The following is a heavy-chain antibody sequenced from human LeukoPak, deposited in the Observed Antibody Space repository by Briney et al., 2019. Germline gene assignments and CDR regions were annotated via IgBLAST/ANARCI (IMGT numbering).Heavy chain of an antibody. CDR2: IYHSGST. J-gene: IGHJ3*02. D-gene: IGHD1-26*01. CDR3: ARAYGSPGVFDI. V-gene: IGHV4-38-2*02. CDR1: GYSISSGYY. Sequence: PSETLSLTCTVSGYSISSGYYWGWIRQPPGKGLEWIGSIYHSGSTYYNPSLKSRVTISVDTSKNQFSLKLSSVTAADTAVYYCARAYGSPGVFDIWGQGTIVTVSS.